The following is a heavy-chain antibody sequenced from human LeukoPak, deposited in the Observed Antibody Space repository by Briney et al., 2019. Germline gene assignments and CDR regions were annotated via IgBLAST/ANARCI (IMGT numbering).Heavy chain of an antibody. CDR1: GGSISSGGYS. V-gene: IGHV4-30-2*01. J-gene: IGHJ4*02. CDR2: IYHSGST. Sequence: PSETLSLTCAVSGGSISSGGYSWSWIRQPPGKGLEWIGYIYHSGSTYYNPSLKSRVTISVDRSKNQFSLKLTSVTAADTAVYYCARDRSAAPADYWGQGTLVTVSS. D-gene: IGHD6-13*01. CDR3: ARDRSAAPADY.